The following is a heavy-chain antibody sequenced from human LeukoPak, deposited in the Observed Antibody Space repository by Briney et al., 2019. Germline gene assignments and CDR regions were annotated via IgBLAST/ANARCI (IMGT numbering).Heavy chain of an antibody. Sequence: GGSLRLSCATSGFTFTTFWMHWVRQAPGKGLVWVSRINHDGSSANYADSVKGRFTISRDNAKNTVYLQMNSLRAEDTAVYYCVRDWGYDSSGYWQKYFDTWGQGTLVTVSS. V-gene: IGHV3-74*01. CDR3: VRDWGYDSSGYWQKYFDT. CDR1: GFTFTTFW. CDR2: INHDGSSA. D-gene: IGHD3-22*01. J-gene: IGHJ4*02.